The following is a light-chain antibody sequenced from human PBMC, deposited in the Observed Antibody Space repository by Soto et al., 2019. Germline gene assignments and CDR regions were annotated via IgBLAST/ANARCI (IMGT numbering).Light chain of an antibody. CDR1: QSVSSN. Sequence: EIVMTQSPATLSVSPGERATLSCRASQSVSSNLAWYQQKPGQAPRLLIYSASTRATGIPARFSGSGSGTEFTLTISSLKSEDFAVYYCQQYNNWTLTFGGGTKVDIK. CDR2: SAS. CDR3: QQYNNWTLT. V-gene: IGKV3-15*01. J-gene: IGKJ4*01.